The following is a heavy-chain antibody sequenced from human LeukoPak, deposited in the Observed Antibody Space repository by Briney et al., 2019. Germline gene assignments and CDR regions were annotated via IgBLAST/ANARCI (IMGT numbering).Heavy chain of an antibody. D-gene: IGHD2-8*01. CDR3: ARHGGIVLGNDAFDI. V-gene: IGHV4-59*08. CDR2: IYYSGST. CDR1: GGSIRGYF. J-gene: IGHJ3*02. Sequence: SETLSLTCTVSGGSIRGYFWTWIRQPPGKGLEWIGYIYYSGSTNHNPSLKSRVTISVDTSKNQFSLKLSSVTAADTAVYYCARHGGIVLGNDAFDIWGQGTMVTVSS.